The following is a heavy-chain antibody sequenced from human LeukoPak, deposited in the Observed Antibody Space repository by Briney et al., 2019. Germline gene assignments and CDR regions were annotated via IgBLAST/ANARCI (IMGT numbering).Heavy chain of an antibody. J-gene: IGHJ4*02. Sequence: GGSLRLSCGASGFTFSSYWMSWVRQAPGKGLEWVAKIKQDGSEKYYVDSVKGRFTISRDNAKNSLYLQMNSLRAEDTALYYCALSRTLDYWGQGTLVTVSS. CDR3: ALSRTLDY. V-gene: IGHV3-7*01. CDR1: GFTFSSYW. D-gene: IGHD2-2*01. CDR2: IKQDGSEK.